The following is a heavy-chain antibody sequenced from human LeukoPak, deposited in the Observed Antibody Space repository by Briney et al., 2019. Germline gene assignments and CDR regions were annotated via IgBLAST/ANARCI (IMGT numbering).Heavy chain of an antibody. J-gene: IGHJ4*02. Sequence: PSETLSLTCTVSGGSISSSGYYWGWIRQPPGKGLEWIGSIYYSGSTYYNPSLKSRVTISVDTSKNQFSLKLSSVTAADTAVYYCAKHPNYYDSSGFSPDYWGQGTLVTVSS. V-gene: IGHV4-39*01. CDR2: IYYSGST. D-gene: IGHD3-22*01. CDR3: AKHPNYYDSSGFSPDY. CDR1: GGSISSSGYY.